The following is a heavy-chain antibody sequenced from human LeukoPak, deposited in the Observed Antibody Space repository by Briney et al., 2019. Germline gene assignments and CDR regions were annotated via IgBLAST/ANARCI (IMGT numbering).Heavy chain of an antibody. D-gene: IGHD6-25*01. V-gene: IGHV3-21*01. CDR3: ARGGRLLYCFDY. Sequence: GGSLRLSCAASGFTFSSYSMNWVRQAPGKGLEWVSSISSSSSYIYYADSVKGRFTISRDNAKNSPYLQMNSLRAEDTAVYYCARGGRLLYCFDYWGQGTLVTVSS. J-gene: IGHJ4*02. CDR2: ISSSSSYI. CDR1: GFTFSSYS.